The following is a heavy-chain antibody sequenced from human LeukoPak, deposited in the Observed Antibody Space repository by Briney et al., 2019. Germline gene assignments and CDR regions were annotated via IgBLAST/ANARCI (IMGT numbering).Heavy chain of an antibody. CDR1: GGSISSSSYF. CDR2: IYYSGST. CDR3: AREPIAAAGTH. J-gene: IGHJ4*02. D-gene: IGHD6-13*01. V-gene: IGHV4-39*01. Sequence: ASETLSRTCTGSGGSISSSSYFWGWIRQPPGRELERIGSIYYSGSTYYNPSLKSRVTISVDRSKNQLSLKLSSVTAADTAVYYCAREPIAAAGTHWGQGTLVSVSS.